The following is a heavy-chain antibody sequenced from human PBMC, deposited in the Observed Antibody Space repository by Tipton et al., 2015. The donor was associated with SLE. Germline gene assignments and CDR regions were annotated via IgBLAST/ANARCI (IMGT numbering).Heavy chain of an antibody. J-gene: IGHJ4*02. CDR3: ARHDYDSNGYYQHYFDY. CDR2: IYHSGNT. Sequence: LRLSCTVSGGSISSGTYYWSWIRQPAGKGLEWIGSIYHSGNTYYNPSLKSRVNMSIDTSRNEVFLRLSSVTAADTAVYYCARHDYDSNGYYQHYFDYWGQGTLVTVSS. CDR1: GGSISSGTYY. V-gene: IGHV4-61*02. D-gene: IGHD3-22*01.